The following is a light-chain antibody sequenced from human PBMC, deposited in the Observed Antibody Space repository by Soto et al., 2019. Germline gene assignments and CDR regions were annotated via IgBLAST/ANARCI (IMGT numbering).Light chain of an antibody. CDR2: GAS. Sequence: EMVLADSPGTLSLSPGERAALACSGSQSIKNNFLAWYQQKPGQAPRLLIFGASSRSSGIPYRFSGSGSGTDFTLTVSRLEPEDFAVYYCQQYGPSPINFGQGTRLEIK. CDR3: QQYGPSPIN. J-gene: IGKJ5*01. CDR1: QSIKNNF. V-gene: IGKV3-20*01.